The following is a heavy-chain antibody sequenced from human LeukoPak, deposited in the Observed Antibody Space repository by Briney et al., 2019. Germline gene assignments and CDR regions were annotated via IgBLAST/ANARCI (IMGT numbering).Heavy chain of an antibody. CDR2: IIPIFGTA. J-gene: IGHJ4*02. CDR3: ARVEGTVTTLGY. D-gene: IGHD4-17*01. V-gene: IGHV1-69*01. Sequence: SVKVSCKASGGTFSSYAISWVRQAPGQGLEWMGGIIPIFGTANYAQKFQGRVTITADESTSTAYMELSSLRSEDTAVYYCARVEGTVTTLGYWGQGTLVTVSS. CDR1: GGTFSSYA.